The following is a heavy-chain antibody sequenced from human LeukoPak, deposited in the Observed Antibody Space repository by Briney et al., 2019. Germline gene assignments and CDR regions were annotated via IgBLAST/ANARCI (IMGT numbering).Heavy chain of an antibody. Sequence: NPGGSLRLSCAASGFTFSSYAMSWVRQAPGKGLEWVSAISGSGGGTYYADSVKGRFTISRDNSKNTLYLQINSLRAEDTAVFYCAKRLGSWFFDYGGREPLLPVS. D-gene: IGHD6-13*01. CDR1: GFTFSSYA. J-gene: IGHJ4*02. CDR3: AKRLGSWFFDY. CDR2: ISGSGGGT. V-gene: IGHV3-23*01.